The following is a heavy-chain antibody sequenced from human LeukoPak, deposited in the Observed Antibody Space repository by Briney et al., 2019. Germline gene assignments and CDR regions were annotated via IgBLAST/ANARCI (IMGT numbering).Heavy chain of an antibody. CDR1: GFTVSSNS. V-gene: IGHV3-53*01. CDR3: ARRAGEYSHPYDY. Sequence: GGSLRLSCTVSGFTVSSNSMSWVRQAPGKGLEWVSFIYSGGNTHYSDSVKGRFTISRDNSKNTLYPQMNSLRAEDTAVYYCARRAGEYSHPYDYWGQGTLVTVSS. D-gene: IGHD4-17*01. CDR2: IYSGGNT. J-gene: IGHJ4*02.